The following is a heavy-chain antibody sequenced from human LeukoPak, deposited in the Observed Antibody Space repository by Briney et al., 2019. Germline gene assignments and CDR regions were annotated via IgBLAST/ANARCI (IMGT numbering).Heavy chain of an antibody. Sequence: GESLKISCKGSGYTFPNYWIAWVRRMPGKGLEWMGIIYPGDSDTRYSPSFQGQVTISADKSISTAYLQWSSLRASDTAIYYCARHISGGTKVNFDYWGQGTLVTVSS. V-gene: IGHV5-51*01. CDR3: ARHISGGTKVNFDY. J-gene: IGHJ4*02. CDR1: GYTFPNYW. CDR2: IYPGDSDT.